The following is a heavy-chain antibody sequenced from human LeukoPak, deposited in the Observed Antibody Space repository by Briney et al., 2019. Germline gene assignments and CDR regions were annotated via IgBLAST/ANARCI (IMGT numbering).Heavy chain of an antibody. J-gene: IGHJ4*02. Sequence: ESRSLASTLASGSLGSLCWGWVRQPAGEGMEWIGRIYTSGSTDYNPSLKSRVTMSVDTSKNQFSLKLSSVTAADTAVYYCARGPPPDFDCWGQGTLVTVSS. V-gene: IGHV4-4*07. CDR3: ARGPPPDFDC. CDR2: IYTSGST. CDR1: SGSLGSLC.